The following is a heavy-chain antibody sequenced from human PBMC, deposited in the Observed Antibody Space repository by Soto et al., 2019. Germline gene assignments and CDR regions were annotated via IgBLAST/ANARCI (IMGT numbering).Heavy chain of an antibody. J-gene: IGHJ5*02. V-gene: IGHV1-69*12. CDR3: AGMVDTAMVAQGFDP. D-gene: IGHD5-18*01. CDR1: GGTFSSYA. Sequence: QVQLVQSGAEVKKPGSSVKVSCKASGGTFSSYAISWVRQAPGQGLEWMGGIIPIFGTANYAQKFQGRVTITADESPSTAYMELSSLRSEDTAVYYCAGMVDTAMVAQGFDPWGQGTLVTVSS. CDR2: IIPIFGTA.